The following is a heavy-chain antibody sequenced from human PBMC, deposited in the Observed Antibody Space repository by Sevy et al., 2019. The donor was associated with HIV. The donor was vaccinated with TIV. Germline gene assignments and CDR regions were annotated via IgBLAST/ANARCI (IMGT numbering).Heavy chain of an antibody. CDR3: ARVRGGYSGFGGFDY. D-gene: IGHD5-12*01. CDR2: IYYSGST. J-gene: IGHJ4*02. V-gene: IGHV4-61*01. CDR1: GGSVSSGSYY. Sequence: SETLSLTCTVSGGSVSSGSYYWSWIRQPPGKGLEWIGYIYYSGSTNLNPSLKRRVTISVDTSKNQFSLKLNSVTAADTAVYYCARVRGGYSGFGGFDYWGQGTLVTVSS.